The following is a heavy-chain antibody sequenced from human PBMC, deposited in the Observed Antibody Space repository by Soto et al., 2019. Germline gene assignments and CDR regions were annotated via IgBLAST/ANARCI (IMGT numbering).Heavy chain of an antibody. V-gene: IGHV1-69*01. CDR3: AITKRITIFGVFIGSSWFDP. J-gene: IGHJ5*02. CDR1: GGTFSSYA. D-gene: IGHD3-3*01. Sequence: QVQLVQSGAEVKKPGSSVKVSCKASGGTFSSYAISWVRQAPGQGLEWMGGIIPIFGTANYAQKFQGRVTITADESTSTAYMELSSLRSEDTAVYYGAITKRITIFGVFIGSSWFDPWAREPWSPSPQ. CDR2: IIPIFGTA.